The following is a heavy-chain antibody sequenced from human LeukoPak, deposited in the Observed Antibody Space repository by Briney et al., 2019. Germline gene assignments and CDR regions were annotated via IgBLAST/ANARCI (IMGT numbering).Heavy chain of an antibody. V-gene: IGHV3-48*03. CDR3: ASGYGIITSYYGMDV. Sequence: GGSLRLSCAASGFTFSSYEMNWVRQAPGKGLEWVSYISSSGSTIYYADSVKGRFTISRDNAKNSLYLQMNSLRAEDTAVYYCASGYGIITSYYGMDVWGQGTTVTVSS. D-gene: IGHD3-10*01. CDR1: GFTFSSYE. CDR2: ISSSGSTI. J-gene: IGHJ6*02.